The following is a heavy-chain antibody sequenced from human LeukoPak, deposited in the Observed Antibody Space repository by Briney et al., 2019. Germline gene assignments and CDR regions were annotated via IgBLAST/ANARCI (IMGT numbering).Heavy chain of an antibody. CDR1: GYTFTSYG. CDR3: ARSYSSSWYVYYYYYMDV. D-gene: IGHD6-13*01. J-gene: IGHJ6*03. V-gene: IGHV1-18*01. Sequence: ASVKVSCKASGYTFTSYGISWVRQAPGQGLEWMGWISAYNGNTNYAQKLQGRVTMTTDTSTSTAYMELRSLRSDDTAVYYCARSYSSSWYVYYYYYMDVWGKGTTVTISS. CDR2: ISAYNGNT.